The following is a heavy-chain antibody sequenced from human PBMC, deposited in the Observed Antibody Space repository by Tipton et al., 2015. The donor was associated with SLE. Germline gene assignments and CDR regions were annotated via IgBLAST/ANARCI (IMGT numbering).Heavy chain of an antibody. V-gene: IGHV4-59*01. J-gene: IGHJ3*02. CDR3: ARDSPGDFDWFDAFDI. CDR2: ISYSGST. D-gene: IGHD3-9*01. CDR1: GGSISTYY. Sequence: TLSLTCTVSGGSISTYYWSWIRQPPGKGLEWIGHISYSGSTHYSPSLKSRVTMSVDTSKDQFSLKLSSVTTADTAVYYCARDSPGDFDWFDAFDIWGQGTMVTVSS.